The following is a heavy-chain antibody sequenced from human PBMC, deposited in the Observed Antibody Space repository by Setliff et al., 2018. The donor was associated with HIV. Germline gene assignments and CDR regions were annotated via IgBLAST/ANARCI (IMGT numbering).Heavy chain of an antibody. V-gene: IGHV4-39*02. D-gene: IGHD3-9*01. CDR1: GVAISGSTYY. CDR2: VHYTGSS. Sequence: SETLSLTCAATGVAISGSTYYWAWIRQSPGRGLQWIGSVHYTGSSYRNPSLKSRLTISIDTSRNHFSLNLTSVTAADTAVYYCAMTLRLFDWGYLDVWGKGTTVTVSS. J-gene: IGHJ6*03. CDR3: AMTLRLFDWGYLDV.